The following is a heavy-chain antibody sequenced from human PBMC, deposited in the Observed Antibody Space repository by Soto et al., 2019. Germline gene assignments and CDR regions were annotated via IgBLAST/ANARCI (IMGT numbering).Heavy chain of an antibody. CDR3: AAGGGLPRYY. J-gene: IGHJ4*02. Sequence: SETLSLTCAVYGGSFSGYYWSWIRQPPGKGLEWIGYIYYSGSTNYNPSLKSRVTISVDTSKNQFSLKLSSVTAADTAVYYCAAGGGLPRYYWGQGSLVTVSS. CDR2: IYYSGST. V-gene: IGHV4-59*12. CDR1: GGSFSGYY. D-gene: IGHD5-12*01.